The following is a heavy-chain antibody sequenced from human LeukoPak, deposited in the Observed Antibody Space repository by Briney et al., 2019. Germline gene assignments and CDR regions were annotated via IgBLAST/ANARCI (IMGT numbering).Heavy chain of an antibody. Sequence: SETLSLTCAVSGGSISSSNWWSWVRQPPGKGLEWIGEIYHSGSTNYNPSLKSRVTISVDKSKNQFSLKLSSVTAADTAVYYCARVLVMITFGGVIETDAFDIWGQGTMVTVSS. D-gene: IGHD3-16*02. CDR2: IYHSGST. CDR3: ARVLVMITFGGVIETDAFDI. CDR1: GGSISSSNW. J-gene: IGHJ3*02. V-gene: IGHV4-4*02.